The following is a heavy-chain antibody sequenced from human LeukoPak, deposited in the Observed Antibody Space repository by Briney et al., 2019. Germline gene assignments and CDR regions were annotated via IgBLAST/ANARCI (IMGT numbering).Heavy chain of an antibody. CDR3: AKPFGQWLVDLLFDY. J-gene: IGHJ4*02. CDR1: GFTFRSFG. Sequence: QAGGSLRLSCAASGFTFRSFGVHWVRQAPGKGLEWVAMVSSDSVDKNFADSVKGRFTISRDNSKNTLYLQMNSLRAEDTAVYYCAKPFGQWLVDLLFDYWGQGTLVTVSS. CDR2: VSSDSVDK. V-gene: IGHV3-30*18. D-gene: IGHD6-19*01.